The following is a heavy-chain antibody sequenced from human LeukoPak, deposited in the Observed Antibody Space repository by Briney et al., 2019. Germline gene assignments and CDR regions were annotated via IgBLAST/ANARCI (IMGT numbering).Heavy chain of an antibody. J-gene: IGHJ4*02. CDR3: ASGKGYSSGWYDYFDY. CDR1: GYTFTSYG. CDR2: ISAYNGNT. Sequence: VASVKVSCKAFGYTFTSYGISWVRQAPGQGLEWMGWISAYNGNTNYAQKLQGRVTMTTDTSTSTAYMELRSLRSDDTAVYYCASGKGYSSGWYDYFDYWGQGTLVTVSS. D-gene: IGHD6-19*01. V-gene: IGHV1-18*04.